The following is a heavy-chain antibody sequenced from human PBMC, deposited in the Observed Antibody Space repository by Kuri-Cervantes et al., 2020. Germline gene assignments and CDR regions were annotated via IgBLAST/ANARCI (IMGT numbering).Heavy chain of an antibody. CDR2: IRYDGSNK. CDR1: GFTFSSYG. D-gene: IGHD4-23*01. J-gene: IGHJ4*02. V-gene: IGHV3-30*02. Sequence: GESLKISCAASGFTFSSYGMHWVRQAPGKGLEWVAFIRYDGSNKYYADSVKGRFTISGDNSKNTLYLQMNSLRAEDTAVYYCAKDPQTTVVTHYYFDYWGQGTLVTVSS. CDR3: AKDPQTTVVTHYYFDY.